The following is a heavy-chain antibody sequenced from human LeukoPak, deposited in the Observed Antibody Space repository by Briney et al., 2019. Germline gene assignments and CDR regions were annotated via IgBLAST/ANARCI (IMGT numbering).Heavy chain of an antibody. Sequence: GASVKVSCKASGYTFTGYYMHWVRQAPGQGLEWMGWINPNSGGTNYAQKFQGRVTMTRDTSISTAYMELSRLRSDDTAVYYCARIARFGELLSAFDIWGQGTMVTVSS. J-gene: IGHJ3*02. V-gene: IGHV1-2*02. CDR1: GYTFTGYY. CDR3: ARIARFGELLSAFDI. CDR2: INPNSGGT. D-gene: IGHD3-10*01.